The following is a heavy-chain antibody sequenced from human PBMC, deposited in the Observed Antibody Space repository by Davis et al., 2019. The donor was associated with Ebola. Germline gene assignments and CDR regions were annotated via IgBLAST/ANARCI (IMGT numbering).Heavy chain of an antibody. CDR2: IKQDGSEK. CDR1: GFTFSSYW. D-gene: IGHD4-17*01. Sequence: PGGSLRLSCAASGFTFSSYWMSWVRQAPGKGLEWVANIKQDGSEKYYVDSVKGRFTISRDNAKNSLYLQMNSLRAEDTAVYYCARDMLNDYGDYGSPHPSYNFDYWGQGTLVTVSS. CDR3: ARDMLNDYGDYGSPHPSYNFDY. J-gene: IGHJ4*02. V-gene: IGHV3-7*01.